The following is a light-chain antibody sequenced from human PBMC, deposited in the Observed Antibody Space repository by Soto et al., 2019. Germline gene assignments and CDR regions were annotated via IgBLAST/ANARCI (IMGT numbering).Light chain of an antibody. J-gene: IGLJ2*01. CDR3: SSYAGSKNLV. Sequence: QSALTQPPSASGSPGQSVVISCTGTSSDVGAYKYVSWYQQHPGKAPKLMIYEVTKRPSGVPDRFSGSKSGNTASLTVSGVQAEDEADDYCSSYAGSKNLVFGGGTKLTVL. CDR2: EVT. CDR1: SSDVGAYKY. V-gene: IGLV2-8*01.